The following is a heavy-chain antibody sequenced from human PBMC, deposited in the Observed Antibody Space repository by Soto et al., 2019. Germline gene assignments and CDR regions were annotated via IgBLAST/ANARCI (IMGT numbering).Heavy chain of an antibody. J-gene: IGHJ4*02. CDR1: GFTFSSYG. D-gene: IGHD5-12*01. CDR2: IWYDGSNK. Sequence: PGGSLRLSCAASGFTFSSYGMHWVRQAPGKGLEWVAAIWYDGSNKYYADSVKGRFTISRDNSKNTLYLQMNSLRAEDTAVYCCARDRAEKSGYDWSFGIVDYWGQGTLVTVSS. V-gene: IGHV3-33*01. CDR3: ARDRAEKSGYDWSFGIVDY.